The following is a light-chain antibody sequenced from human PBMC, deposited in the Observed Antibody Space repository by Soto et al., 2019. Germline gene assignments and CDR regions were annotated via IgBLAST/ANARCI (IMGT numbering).Light chain of an antibody. CDR1: SSDVGGYNY. J-gene: IGLJ1*01. Sequence: QSVLTQPAAVSGSPGQSITISCTGTSSDVGGYNYVSWYQQHPGKAPKLMIYEVINRPSGVSIRFSGSKSGNTASLTISGLQAEHEADYYCCSYTSSSTSFVFGTGTKLTVL. CDR3: CSYTSSSTSFV. V-gene: IGLV2-14*01. CDR2: EVI.